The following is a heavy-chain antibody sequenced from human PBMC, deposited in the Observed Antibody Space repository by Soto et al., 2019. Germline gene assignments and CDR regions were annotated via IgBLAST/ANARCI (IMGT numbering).Heavy chain of an antibody. CDR3: ARGFYDSRGYSSPFEY. J-gene: IGHJ4*02. V-gene: IGHV4-30-2*01. D-gene: IGHD3-22*01. CDR2: IYHSGST. Sequence: PSETLSLTCAVSGGSISSGGYSWSWIRQPPGKGLEWIGYIYHSGSTYYNPSLKSRVTISVDRSKNQFSLKLSSVTAADTAVYFCARGFYDSRGYSSPFEYWGQGIVVTVSS. CDR1: GGSISSGGYS.